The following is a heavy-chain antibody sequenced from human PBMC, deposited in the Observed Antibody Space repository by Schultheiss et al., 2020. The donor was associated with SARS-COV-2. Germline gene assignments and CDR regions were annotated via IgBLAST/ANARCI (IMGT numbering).Heavy chain of an antibody. J-gene: IGHJ4*02. V-gene: IGHV1-18*04. D-gene: IGHD7-27*01. CDR1: GYTFTGYY. CDR2: IIPIFGTA. Sequence: ASVKVSCKASGYTFTGYYMHWVRQAPGQGLEWMGGIIPIFGTANYAQKLQGRVTMTTDTSTSTAYMELRSLRSDDTAVYYCARMGILEYWGQGTLVTVSS. CDR3: ARMGILEY.